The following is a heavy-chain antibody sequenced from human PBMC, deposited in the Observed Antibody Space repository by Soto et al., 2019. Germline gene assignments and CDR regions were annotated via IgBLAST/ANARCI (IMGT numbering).Heavy chain of an antibody. D-gene: IGHD5-18*01. CDR1: GFTFSTYA. Sequence: ESGGGVVQPGRSLRLSCAASGFTFSTYAMHWVRQAPGKGLEWVAVISYDGTNKYYADSVRGRFTISRDNSKNTLFLQMNSLRAEDTAVYYCAKDGGGYNYGYVMLDKYYYGMDVW. V-gene: IGHV3-30-3*01. CDR3: AKDGGGYNYGYVMLDKYYYGMDV. CDR2: ISYDGTNK. J-gene: IGHJ6*01.